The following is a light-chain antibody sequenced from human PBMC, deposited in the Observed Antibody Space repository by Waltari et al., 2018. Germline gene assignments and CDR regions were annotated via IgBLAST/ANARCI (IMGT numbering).Light chain of an antibody. V-gene: IGKV3-11*01. CDR2: DTS. Sequence: EIVLTQSPATLSLSPGERATLSCRASQSVSNYLAWYQQKPGQAPRLLIYDTSNRATGIPARFSGSGSGTDFTLTISSLEPEDFAVYYCQQRSNWPPEFTFGPGTKVDIK. CDR1: QSVSNY. J-gene: IGKJ3*01. CDR3: QQRSNWPPEFT.